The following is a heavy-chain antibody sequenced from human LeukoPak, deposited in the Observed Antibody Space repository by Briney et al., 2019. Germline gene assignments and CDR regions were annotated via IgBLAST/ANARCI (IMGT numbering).Heavy chain of an antibody. Sequence: PGGSLRLSCAASGFTFSNAWMSWVRQAPGKGLDWVGLIKRKSDGGTTDYAAPVKGRFTISRDDSNNTLYLQMNSLKTEDTAVYYCTAEPNWFDPWGQGTLVTVSS. CDR3: TAEPNWFDP. J-gene: IGHJ5*02. CDR1: GFTFSNAW. CDR2: IKRKSDGGTT. V-gene: IGHV3-15*01. D-gene: IGHD1-14*01.